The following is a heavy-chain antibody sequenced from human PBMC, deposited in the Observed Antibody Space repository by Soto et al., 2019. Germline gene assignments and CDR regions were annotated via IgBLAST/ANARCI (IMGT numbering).Heavy chain of an antibody. J-gene: IGHJ6*02. CDR3: ARLLVPAAMRGGRHYYYYGMDV. Sequence: SETLSLTCTVSGGSVSSGSYYWGWIRQPPGKGLEWIGSIYYSGSTYYNPSLKSRVTISVDTSKNQFSLKLSSVTAADTAVYYCARLLVPAAMRGGRHYYYYGMDVWGQGTTVTVSS. CDR2: IYYSGST. CDR1: GGSVSSGSYY. V-gene: IGHV4-39*01. D-gene: IGHD2-2*01.